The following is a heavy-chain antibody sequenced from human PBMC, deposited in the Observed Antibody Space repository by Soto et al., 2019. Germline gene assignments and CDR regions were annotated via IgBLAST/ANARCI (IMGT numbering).Heavy chain of an antibody. V-gene: IGHV3-30*18. J-gene: IGHJ3*02. CDR3: AKDGGWQWLGPDAFGM. CDR2: ISYDGSNK. Sequence: QVQLVESGGGVVQPGRSLRLSCAASGFTFSSYGMHWVRQAPGKGLEWVEVISYDGSNKYYADSVKGRFTISSDNSKNSRYQQMDSLRAEDMAVYYCAKDGGWQWLGPDAFGMWGQGTMVTVSS. CDR1: GFTFSSYG. D-gene: IGHD6-19*01.